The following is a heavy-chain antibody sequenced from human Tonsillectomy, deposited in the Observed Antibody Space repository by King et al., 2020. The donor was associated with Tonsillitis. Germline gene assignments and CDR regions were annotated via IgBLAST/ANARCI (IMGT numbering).Heavy chain of an antibody. V-gene: IGHV1-46*03. CDR3: TRVGPTTDY. D-gene: IGHD5-12*01. Sequence: VQLVESGAEVKKPGASVKVSCKASGYTFTTYSMHWVRQAPGQGLEWMGIINPNGGSTNYAQRFQGEVTMTGDTSTSTVYMELSSLRSEDTAVYYCTRVGPTTDYWGQGTLVTVSS. CDR1: GYTFTTYS. J-gene: IGHJ4*02. CDR2: INPNGGST.